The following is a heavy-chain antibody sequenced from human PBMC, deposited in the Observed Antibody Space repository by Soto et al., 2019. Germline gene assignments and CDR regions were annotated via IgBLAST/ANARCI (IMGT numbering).Heavy chain of an antibody. D-gene: IGHD2-15*01. J-gene: IGHJ4*02. CDR3: ARNLKGNLVVGLAVREISFNS. CDR2: IKQDGSEK. Sequence: GGSLRLSCAASGFTFSSYWMSWVRQAPGKGLEWVANIKQDGSEKYYVDSVKGRFTISRDNAKNSLYLQMNSLRAEDTAMYYCARNLKGNLVVGLAVREISFNSGAQETLATASP. V-gene: IGHV3-7*05. CDR1: GFTFSSYW.